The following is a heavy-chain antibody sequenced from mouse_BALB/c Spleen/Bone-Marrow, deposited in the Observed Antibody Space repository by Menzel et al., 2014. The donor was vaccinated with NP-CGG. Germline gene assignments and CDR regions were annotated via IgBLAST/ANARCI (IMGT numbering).Heavy chain of an antibody. V-gene: IGHV2-9*02. J-gene: IGHJ2*01. CDR3: AREGPTMVTTGFDY. CDR2: IWAGGST. CDR1: GFSLTSYG. Sequence: VKVVESGPGLVAPSQSLSITCTVSGFSLTSYGVHWVRQPPGKGLEWLGVIWAGGSTNYNSALMSRLSISKDNSKSQVFIKTNSLQTDDTARDYCAREGPTMVTTGFDYWGQGTTLTVSS. D-gene: IGHD2-9*01.